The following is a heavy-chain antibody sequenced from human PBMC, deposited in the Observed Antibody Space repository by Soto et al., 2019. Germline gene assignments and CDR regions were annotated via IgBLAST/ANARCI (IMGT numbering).Heavy chain of an antibody. CDR3: AKSGSSGWYGWFDP. J-gene: IGHJ5*02. CDR2: IYWNDDK. Sequence: SGPTLVNPTQTLTLTCIFSGFSLRTSGVGVGWVRQPPGKALEWLGFIYWNDDKRYSPSLKSRLTITKDTSKNQVVLTMTNMDPVDTATYYCAKSGSSGWYGWFDPWGQGTLVTVSS. D-gene: IGHD6-19*01. V-gene: IGHV2-5*01. CDR1: GFSLRTSGVG.